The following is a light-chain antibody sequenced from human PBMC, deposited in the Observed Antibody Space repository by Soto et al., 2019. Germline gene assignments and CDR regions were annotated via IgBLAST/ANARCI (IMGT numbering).Light chain of an antibody. CDR2: DSS. V-gene: IGKV3-11*01. CDR3: QQRSNWPRT. CDR1: QSVSSY. Sequence: EIVLTQSPATLSLSPGERATLSCRASQSVSSYLAWYQQKPGQAPRLLIYDSSNRAAGIPARFSGSGSGTDFTPTISSLETEDFAVYYCQQRSNWPRTFGQGTKVEIK. J-gene: IGKJ1*01.